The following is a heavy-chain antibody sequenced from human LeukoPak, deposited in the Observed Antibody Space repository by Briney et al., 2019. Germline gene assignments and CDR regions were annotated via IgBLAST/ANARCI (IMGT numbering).Heavy chain of an antibody. CDR1: GFIFSNYG. CDR3: AKGFDY. CDR2: ISGSGDST. V-gene: IGHV3-23*01. J-gene: IGHJ4*02. Sequence: AGGSLRLSCVASGFIFSNYGMSWVRQAPGKGLEWVSAISGSGDSTYYADSVKGRFTISRDNPKNTLYLQMSSLRADDTAVYYCAKGFDYWGQGNLVTVSS.